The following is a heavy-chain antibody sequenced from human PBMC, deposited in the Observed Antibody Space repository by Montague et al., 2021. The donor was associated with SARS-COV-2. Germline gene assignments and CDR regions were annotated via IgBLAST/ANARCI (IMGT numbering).Heavy chain of an antibody. J-gene: IGHJ4*02. CDR2: MFSAGNT. V-gene: IGHV4-59*11. Sequence: SETLSLTCSVSGASISRHYWSWIRQPPGKGLEWIGYMFSAGNTNYNPSLGSRVTISEDTSKNQFSLALKSVTAADTAVYYCARGGRNDYDLLSGYPFDSWGQGTLVTVSS. CDR3: ARGGRNDYDLLSGYPFDS. CDR1: GASISRHY. D-gene: IGHD3-3*01.